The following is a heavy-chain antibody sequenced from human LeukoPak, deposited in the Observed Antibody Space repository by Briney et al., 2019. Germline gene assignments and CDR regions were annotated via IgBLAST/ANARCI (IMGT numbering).Heavy chain of an antibody. CDR1: GGTFSSYA. D-gene: IGHD1-26*01. J-gene: IGHJ3*02. CDR3: ARHTSGIYIPDGALEI. V-gene: IGHV1-69*13. CDR2: IIPIFGTA. Sequence: ASVKVSCKASGGTFSSYAISWVRQAPGQGLEWMGGIIPIFGTANYAQKFQGRVTITADESTSTAYMELSSLRSEDTAVYYCARHTSGIYIPDGALEIWGQGTMVTVSS.